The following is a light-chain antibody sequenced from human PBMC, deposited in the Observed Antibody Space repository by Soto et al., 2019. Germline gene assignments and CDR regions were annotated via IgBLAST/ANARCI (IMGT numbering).Light chain of an antibody. V-gene: IGKV3-20*01. CDR1: QSVNSNY. CDR2: GAS. CDR3: QQYGSSGT. Sequence: EIVLTQSPGTLSLSPGERATLSCRASQSVNSNYLAWYQQQPGQAPRLLIYGASSRATGFPDRFSGSGSGTDFTLTISRLEPEDFAVYYCQQYGSSGTFGQGTKVDIK. J-gene: IGKJ1*01.